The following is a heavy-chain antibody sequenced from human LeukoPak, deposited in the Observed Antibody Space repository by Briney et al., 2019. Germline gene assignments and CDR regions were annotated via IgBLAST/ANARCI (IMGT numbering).Heavy chain of an antibody. J-gene: IGHJ4*02. CDR2: IYYSGST. CDR1: GGSISSSSYY. V-gene: IGHV4-39*07. Sequence: SETLSLTCTVSGGSISSSSYYWGWIRQPPGQGLEWIGSIYYSGSTYYNPSLKSRVTISVDRSKNQFSLKLSSVTAADTAVYYCARERVNWRYGDYVGGGYFDYWGQGTLVTVSS. D-gene: IGHD4-17*01. CDR3: ARERVNWRYGDYVGGGYFDY.